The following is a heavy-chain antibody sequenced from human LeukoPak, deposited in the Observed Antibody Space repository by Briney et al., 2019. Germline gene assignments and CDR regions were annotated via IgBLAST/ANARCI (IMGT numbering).Heavy chain of an antibody. J-gene: IGHJ4*02. Sequence: GSLRLSRAASGFTFSTYAMNWVRQAPGKGLEWASSITGRGDSTYFADSVKGRFTISRDNSKNTLYLQMNSLRAEDTAIYYCAKATLGSCSGARCYPFDYWGQGTLVNVSS. D-gene: IGHD2-15*01. CDR2: ITGRGDST. V-gene: IGHV3-23*01. CDR1: GFTFSTYA. CDR3: AKATLGSCSGARCYPFDY.